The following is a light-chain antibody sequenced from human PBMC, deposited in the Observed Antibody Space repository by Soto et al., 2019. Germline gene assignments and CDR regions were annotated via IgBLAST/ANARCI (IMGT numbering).Light chain of an antibody. CDR1: QSVSSN. CDR3: QQYNNWPPLT. V-gene: IGKV3-15*01. CDR2: GAS. J-gene: IGKJ5*01. Sequence: EIVMTQSPATLSVSPGERATLSCRASQSVSSNLAWYQQIPGQAPRLLIYGASTRATGIPARFSGSGSGTEFSLTISSLQSEDFAVYYCQQYNNWPPLTFGQGTRLEI.